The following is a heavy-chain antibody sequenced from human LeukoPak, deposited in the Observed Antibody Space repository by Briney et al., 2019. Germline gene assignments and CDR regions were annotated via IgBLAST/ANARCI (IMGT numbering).Heavy chain of an antibody. V-gene: IGHV1-24*01. Sequence: ASVKVSCKVSGHTLTELSIHWVRQAPGKGLEWMGGFDPEDNKTIYAQKFQGRVTMTEDTSTDTAYMELSSLRSEDTAVYYCATVWKCQLLVGDFQHWGQGTLVTVS. J-gene: IGHJ1*01. D-gene: IGHD2-2*01. CDR2: FDPEDNKT. CDR1: GHTLTELS. CDR3: ATVWKCQLLVGDFQH.